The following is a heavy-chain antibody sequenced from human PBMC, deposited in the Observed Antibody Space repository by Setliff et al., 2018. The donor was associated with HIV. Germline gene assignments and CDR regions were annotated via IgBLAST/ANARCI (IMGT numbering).Heavy chain of an antibody. Sequence: ASVKVSCKASGYTFTDYYIRWVRQAPGQGLEWMGRVIPNGGATIYAQKFQGRITMTSDTSISTAYMELSRLRSDDTAVHYCAREGLQGSFEYYYYYMEVWGKGTTVTVSS. D-gene: IGHD2-15*01. CDR1: GYTFTDYY. CDR3: AREGLQGSFEYYYYYMEV. J-gene: IGHJ6*03. CDR2: VIPNGGAT. V-gene: IGHV1-2*06.